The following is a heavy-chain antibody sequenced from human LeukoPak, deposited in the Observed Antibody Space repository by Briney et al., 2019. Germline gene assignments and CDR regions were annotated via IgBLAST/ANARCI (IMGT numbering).Heavy chain of an antibody. J-gene: IGHJ6*02. Sequence: SGPALVKPTQTLTLTCTFSGFSLSTSGMRASWIRQPPGKALEWLARIDWDDDKFYSTSLKTRLTISKDTSKNQVVLTMTNMDPVDTAMYYCAASIVGYYYYGMDVWGQGTTVTVSS. CDR3: AASIVGYYYYGMDV. CDR2: IDWDDDK. V-gene: IGHV2-70*04. CDR1: GFSLSTSGMR. D-gene: IGHD3-22*01.